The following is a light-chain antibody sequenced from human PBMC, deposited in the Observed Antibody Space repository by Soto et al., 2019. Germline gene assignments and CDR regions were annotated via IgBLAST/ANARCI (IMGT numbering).Light chain of an antibody. CDR1: SSDIGGYNS. V-gene: IGLV2-14*01. CDR2: DVS. J-gene: IGLJ3*02. Sequence: QSALTQPASVSGSPGQSITISCTGTSSDIGGYNSVSWYQQHPGTAPQLLIYDVSYRPSGISTRFSGSKSGNTASLTISGLQADDEAVYFCSSYSHTNPRVFAGGTKVTVL. CDR3: SSYSHTNPRV.